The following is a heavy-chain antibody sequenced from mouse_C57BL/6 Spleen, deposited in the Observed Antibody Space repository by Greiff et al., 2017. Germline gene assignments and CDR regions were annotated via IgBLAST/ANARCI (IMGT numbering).Heavy chain of an antibody. J-gene: IGHJ4*01. CDR1: GFTFSDYG. CDR3: ARLELPYYAMDY. CDR2: ISSGSSTI. D-gene: IGHD4-1*01. Sequence: DVQLVESGGGLVKPGGSLKLSCAASGFTFSDYGMHWVRQAPEKGLEWVAYISSGSSTIYYADTVKGRFTISRDNAKNTLFLQMTSLRSEDTAMYYCARLELPYYAMDYWGQGTSVTVSS. V-gene: IGHV5-17*01.